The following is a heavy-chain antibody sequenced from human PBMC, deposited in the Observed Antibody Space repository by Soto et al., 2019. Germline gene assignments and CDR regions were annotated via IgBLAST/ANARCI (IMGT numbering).Heavy chain of an antibody. D-gene: IGHD1-26*01. J-gene: IGHJ4*02. CDR2: MEPSSGRT. V-gene: IGHV1-8*01. CDR1: GYSFTGLD. CDR3: ARGVTAGVDY. Sequence: GASVKVSCKASGYSFTGLDINWVRQTTGQGLEWMGWMEPSSGRTGYAQKFQGRVTMTRDTSINTAYMELSSLTSDDTASYYCARGVTAGVDYWGQGTLATVSS.